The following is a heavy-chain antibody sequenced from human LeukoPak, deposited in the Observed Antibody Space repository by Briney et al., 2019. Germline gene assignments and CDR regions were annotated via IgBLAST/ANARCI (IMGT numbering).Heavy chain of an antibody. CDR1: GGTFSSYA. CDR2: IIPIFGTA. V-gene: IGHV1-69*05. J-gene: IGHJ3*02. Sequence: GASVKVSCKASGGTFSSYAISWVRQAPGQGLEWMGGIIPIFGTANYAQKFQGRVTITTDESTSTAYMELSSLRSEDTAVYYCARERDGYATYDAFDIWGQGTMVTVSS. CDR3: ARERDGYATYDAFDI. D-gene: IGHD5-24*01.